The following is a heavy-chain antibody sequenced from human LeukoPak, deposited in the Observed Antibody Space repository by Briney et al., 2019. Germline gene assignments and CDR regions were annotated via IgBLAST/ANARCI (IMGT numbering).Heavy chain of an antibody. CDR2: VYYNGTT. V-gene: IGHV4-59*12. D-gene: IGHD1-26*01. CDR3: ARDLGYSGNYGAFDI. CDR1: GGSISNYY. Sequence: SQTLSLTCTVSGGSISNYYWSWIRQPPGKGLEWLGYVYYNGTTNHSPSLKSRLTISVDTSENQFSLKLTSVTAADTAVYYCARDLGYSGNYGAFDIWGQGTRVTVSS. J-gene: IGHJ3*02.